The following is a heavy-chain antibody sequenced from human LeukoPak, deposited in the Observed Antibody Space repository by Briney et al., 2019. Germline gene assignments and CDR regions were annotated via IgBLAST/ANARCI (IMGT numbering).Heavy chain of an antibody. J-gene: IGHJ3*02. Sequence: PGRSLRLSCAASGFTFDDYAMHWVRQAPGKGLEWVSGISWNSGSIGYADSVKGRFTISRDNSKNTLYLQMNSLRAEDTAVYCCAKLTASDAFDIWGQGTMVTVSS. CDR3: AKLTASDAFDI. D-gene: IGHD3-16*01. V-gene: IGHV3-9*01. CDR1: GFTFDDYA. CDR2: ISWNSGSI.